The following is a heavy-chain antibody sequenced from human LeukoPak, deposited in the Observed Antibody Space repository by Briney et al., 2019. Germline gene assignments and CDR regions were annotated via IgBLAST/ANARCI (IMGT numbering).Heavy chain of an antibody. CDR2: IYHSGST. V-gene: IGHV4-59*12. Sequence: KASETLSLTCTVSGGSISSYYWSWIRQPPGKGLEWIGYIYHSGSTYYNPSLKSRVTISVDRSKNQFSLRLSSVTAADTAVYYCARAPYQLPTFDYWGQGTLVTVSS. CDR1: GGSISSYY. J-gene: IGHJ4*02. CDR3: ARAPYQLPTFDY. D-gene: IGHD2-2*01.